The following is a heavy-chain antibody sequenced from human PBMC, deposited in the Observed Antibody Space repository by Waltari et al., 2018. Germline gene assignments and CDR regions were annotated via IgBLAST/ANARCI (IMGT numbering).Heavy chain of an antibody. Sequence: QVQLQESGPGLVKPSETLSLTCTVAGGSISSYYWSWIRQPPGKGMEWIGYIYYSGSTNYNPSLKSRVTISVDTSKNQFSLKLSSVTAADTAVYYCAKVGSGYYLYYYYYYMDVWGKGTTVTVSS. J-gene: IGHJ6*03. D-gene: IGHD3-22*01. CDR1: GGSISSYY. CDR3: AKVGSGYYLYYYYYYMDV. V-gene: IGHV4-59*01. CDR2: IYYSGST.